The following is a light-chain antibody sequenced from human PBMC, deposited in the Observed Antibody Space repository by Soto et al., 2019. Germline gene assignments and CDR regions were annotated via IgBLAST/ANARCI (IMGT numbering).Light chain of an antibody. V-gene: IGLV1-40*01. CDR1: SSNIGAGYD. J-gene: IGLJ2*01. Sequence: QAVLTQPPSVSGAPGQRVTISCTGSSSNIGAGYDVHWYQQLPGTPPKLLIYGNSNRPSGVPDRISGSKSGTSASLAITGLQAGDEADYYCQSYDSSLSGYVVFGGGTKVTVL. CDR3: QSYDSSLSGYVV. CDR2: GNS.